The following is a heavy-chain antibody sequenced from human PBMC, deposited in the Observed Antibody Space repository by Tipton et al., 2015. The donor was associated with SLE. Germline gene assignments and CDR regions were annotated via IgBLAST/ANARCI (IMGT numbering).Heavy chain of an antibody. CDR1: GGSISSSSYY. CDR2: IYYSGST. D-gene: IGHD3-3*01. Sequence: TLSLTCTVSGGSISSSSYYWGWIRQPPGKGLEWIGSIYYSGSTYYNPSLKSRVTISVDTSKNQFSLKLSSVTAADTAVYYCARHKDFLEWLSSANWFDPRGQGTLVTVSS. CDR3: ARHKDFLEWLSSANWFDP. V-gene: IGHV4-39*07. J-gene: IGHJ5*02.